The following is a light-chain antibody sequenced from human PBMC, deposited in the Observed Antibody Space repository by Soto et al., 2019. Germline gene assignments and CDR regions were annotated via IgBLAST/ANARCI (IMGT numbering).Light chain of an antibody. Sequence: EIVLPQSPDTLALSPGERATLSCRASQSVSSSYLAWYQQKPGQAPRLLSYGASSRATGIPDRFSGRGSGTDFTLTISRLEPEDCAVYYCQQYDSSPKTFGQGTKVEIK. V-gene: IGKV3-20*01. CDR3: QQYDSSPKT. J-gene: IGKJ1*01. CDR1: QSVSSSY. CDR2: GAS.